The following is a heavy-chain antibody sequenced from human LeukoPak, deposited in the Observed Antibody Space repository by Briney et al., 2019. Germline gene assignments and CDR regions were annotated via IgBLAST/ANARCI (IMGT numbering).Heavy chain of an antibody. CDR1: GGSISSGGYY. J-gene: IGHJ6*02. D-gene: IGHD3-10*01. CDR2: IYYSGST. Sequence: SETLSLTCTVSGGSISSGGYYWSWIRQHPGKGLEWIGYIYYSGSTNYNPSLKSRVTISVDTSKNQFSLKLSSVTAADTAVYYCARGRITMVRGAKGYYYYGMDVWGQGTTVTVSS. V-gene: IGHV4-31*03. CDR3: ARGRITMVRGAKGYYYYGMDV.